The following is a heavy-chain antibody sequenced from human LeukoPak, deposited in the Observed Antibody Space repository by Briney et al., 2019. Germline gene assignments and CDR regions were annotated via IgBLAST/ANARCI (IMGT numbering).Heavy chain of an antibody. J-gene: IGHJ4*02. CDR2: VSGSGGGT. V-gene: IGHV3-23*01. CDR1: GFTFSSYA. Sequence: GGSLRLSCAASGFTFSSYAISWVRQAPGQGLQWVATVSGSGGGTYYADSVKGRFTISRDNSQNMVYLQMDSLRTEDTAIYYCAKRSGYSYGHFDYWGRGTMLTVSS. D-gene: IGHD5-18*01. CDR3: AKRSGYSYGHFDY.